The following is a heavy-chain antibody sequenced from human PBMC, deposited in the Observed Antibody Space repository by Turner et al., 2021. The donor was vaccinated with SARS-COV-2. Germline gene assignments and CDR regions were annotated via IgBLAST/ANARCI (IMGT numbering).Heavy chain of an antibody. CDR3: ARELTNNWFHP. CDR2: IYYRGST. J-gene: IGHJ5*02. D-gene: IGHD3-10*01. Sequence: QLQLQESGPGLVKPSETLSLTCTVSGGSISSSSYYWGWIRQPPGKGLEWIGNIYYRGSTNYNPSLKSRVTISVDTSKNQFSLKLTSVTAADTALYYCARELTNNWFHPWGQGTLVTVSS. CDR1: GGSISSSSYY. V-gene: IGHV4-39*07.